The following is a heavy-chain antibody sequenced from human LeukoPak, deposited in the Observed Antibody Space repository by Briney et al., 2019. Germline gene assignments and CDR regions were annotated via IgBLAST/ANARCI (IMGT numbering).Heavy chain of an antibody. Sequence: GGSLRLSCAASGFTFSDYYMSWIRQAPGKGLEWVSYISNSGSTIYYTDSEKGRFTISRDNAKNSLYLQMNSLRAEDTAVYYCARRPWFGELFRAFDIWGQGTMVTVSS. CDR1: GFTFSDYY. CDR3: ARRPWFGELFRAFDI. CDR2: ISNSGSTI. D-gene: IGHD3-10*01. J-gene: IGHJ3*02. V-gene: IGHV3-11*01.